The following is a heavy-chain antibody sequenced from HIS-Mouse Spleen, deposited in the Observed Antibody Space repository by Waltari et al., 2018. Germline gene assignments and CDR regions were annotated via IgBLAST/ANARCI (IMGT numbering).Heavy chain of an antibody. D-gene: IGHD1-26*01. CDR2: INHSGST. V-gene: IGHV4-34*01. Sequence: QVQLQQWGAGLLKPSETLSLTCAVYGGSFSGYYWSWIRQPPGKGLEWIGEINHSGSTNYNPSLKVRVTISVDTSKNQVSLKLSSVTAADTAVYYCARMGPASGSYGDYWGQGTLVTVSS. CDR1: GGSFSGYY. CDR3: ARMGPASGSYGDY. J-gene: IGHJ4*02.